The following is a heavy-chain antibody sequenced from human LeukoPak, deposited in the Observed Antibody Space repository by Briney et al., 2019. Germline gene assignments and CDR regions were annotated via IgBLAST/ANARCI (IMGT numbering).Heavy chain of an antibody. D-gene: IGHD1-1*01. J-gene: IGHJ6*03. CDR3: SKFGNFPVHVSYSYYYLDV. CDR2: IHYSGST. CDR1: GGSSSDHY. V-gene: IGHV4-59*11. Sequence: SETLSLTGTVCGGSSSDHYWSWLREPPEKGLEYLGYIHYSGSTDSSPSLKSRVTISGHTSKNQFSLRLSSVTAADTAVYYCSKFGNFPVHVSYSYYYLDVWGKGTTVTVSS.